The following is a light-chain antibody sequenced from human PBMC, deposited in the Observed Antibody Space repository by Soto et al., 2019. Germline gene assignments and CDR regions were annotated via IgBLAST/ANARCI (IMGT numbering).Light chain of an antibody. Sequence: EIVMTQSPATLSVSPGERATLSCRASQRVSSNLAWYQQKPGQAPRLLIYSASTRATGIPARFSGSGSGTEFPLTISSLQSEDFAVYYCQQYNNWPPWTFGQGTKVEIK. CDR2: SAS. J-gene: IGKJ1*01. CDR1: QRVSSN. V-gene: IGKV3-15*01. CDR3: QQYNNWPPWT.